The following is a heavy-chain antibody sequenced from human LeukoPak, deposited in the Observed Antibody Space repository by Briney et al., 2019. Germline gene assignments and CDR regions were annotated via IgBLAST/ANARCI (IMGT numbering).Heavy chain of an antibody. Sequence: GASVKVSCKASGYTFTGYYMHWVRQAPGQGLEWMGWINPNSGGTNYAQKFQGRVTMTRDTSISTAYMELSRLRSDDTAVYYCARLGGRIAATAKTGFYWGQGTLVTVSS. CDR2: INPNSGGT. D-gene: IGHD6-13*01. V-gene: IGHV1-2*02. CDR3: ARLGGRIAATAKTGFY. J-gene: IGHJ4*02. CDR1: GYTFTGYY.